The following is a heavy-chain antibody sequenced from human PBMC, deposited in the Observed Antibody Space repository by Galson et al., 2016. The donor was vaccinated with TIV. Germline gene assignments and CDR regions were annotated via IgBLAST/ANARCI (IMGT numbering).Heavy chain of an antibody. CDR1: GYSISGTYY. CDR2: IYHTGST. CDR3: ATTGYCSGGNCYPQFNY. J-gene: IGHJ4*02. D-gene: IGHD2-15*01. V-gene: IGHV4-38-2*01. Sequence: ETLSLTCAVSGYSISGTYYWGWIRQPPGKGLEWIGSIYHTGSTYYNPPLKSRVTVSVDTSKNQFSLRLNSVTAADTAVYYCATTGYCSGGNCYPQFNYWGQGTLVTVSS.